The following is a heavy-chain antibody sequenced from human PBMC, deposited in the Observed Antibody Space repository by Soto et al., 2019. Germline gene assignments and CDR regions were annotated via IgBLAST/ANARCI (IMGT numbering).Heavy chain of an antibody. CDR2: INAYNGNT. J-gene: IGHJ4*02. V-gene: IGHV1-18*01. Sequence: ASVKVSCKASGYTFTSYGISWVRQAPGQGLEWMGWINAYNGNTNYAQKLQGRVTMTTDTSTSTAYMELRSLRSDDTAVYYCARGIREEYYDFWSGYYLEDYWGQGTLVTVSS. D-gene: IGHD3-3*01. CDR1: GYTFTSYG. CDR3: ARGIREEYYDFWSGYYLEDY.